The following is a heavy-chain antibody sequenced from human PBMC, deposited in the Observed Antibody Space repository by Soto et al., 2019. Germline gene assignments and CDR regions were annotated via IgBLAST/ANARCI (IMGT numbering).Heavy chain of an antibody. CDR1: GGSFSDYA. D-gene: IGHD3-22*01. J-gene: IGHJ6*02. CDR2: IIPMLGIA. Sequence: QVQLVQSGAEVKKPGSSVKVSCQASGGSFSDYAISWVRQAPGQGLEWMGGIIPMLGIADNAQKFQGRVIITADEYTSTVYMELSSLRSEDTAVYYCARDGDYYDSSGFQRDYHYYGMDLWGQGTTVTVAS. V-gene: IGHV1-69*01. CDR3: ARDGDYYDSSGFQRDYHYYGMDL.